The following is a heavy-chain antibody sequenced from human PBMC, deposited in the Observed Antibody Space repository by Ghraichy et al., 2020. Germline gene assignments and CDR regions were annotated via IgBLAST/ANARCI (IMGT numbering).Heavy chain of an antibody. V-gene: IGHV3-43*02. CDR3: AKDIFPSSAAAIPKRYYGMDV. D-gene: IGHD2-15*01. CDR1: AVTFAAYA. J-gene: IGHJ6*02. CDR2: ISGDGSST. Sequence: GGSLRLSCAASAVTFAAYAMHWVLQPPGKGLEWVSLISGDGSSTYSADSVKGRFTISRDNSKSSLYLQMNSLRTEDTALYFCAKDIFPSSAAAIPKRYYGMDVWGQGTTVTGSS.